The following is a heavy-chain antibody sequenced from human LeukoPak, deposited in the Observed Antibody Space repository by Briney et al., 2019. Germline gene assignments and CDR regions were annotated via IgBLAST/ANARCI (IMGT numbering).Heavy chain of an antibody. D-gene: IGHD6-13*01. V-gene: IGHV4-61*05. Sequence: SETLSLTCTVSGGSISSSSYYWGWIRQPPGKGLEWIGYIYYSGSTNYNPSLKSRVTISVDTSKNQFSLKLSSVTAADTAVYYCARHPDDYSSSWVFDLWGRGTLVTVSS. J-gene: IGHJ2*01. CDR3: ARHPDDYSSSWVFDL. CDR1: GGSISSSSYY. CDR2: IYYSGST.